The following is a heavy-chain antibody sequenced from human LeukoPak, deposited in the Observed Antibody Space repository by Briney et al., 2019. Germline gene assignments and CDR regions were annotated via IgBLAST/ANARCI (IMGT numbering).Heavy chain of an antibody. CDR1: GFTFSSYS. J-gene: IGHJ4*02. V-gene: IGHV3-21*01. CDR2: ISSSSSYI. D-gene: IGHD2-2*01. CDR3: ARDVGPAAHLQ. Sequence: AGVSLRLSCAASGFTFSSYSMIWVRHAPGEGLERVSSISSSSSYIDYADSVEVRFTSSRDNAKNSLYLKMNSLRAEDTAVSYCARDVGPAAHLQWGQGPLVTASS.